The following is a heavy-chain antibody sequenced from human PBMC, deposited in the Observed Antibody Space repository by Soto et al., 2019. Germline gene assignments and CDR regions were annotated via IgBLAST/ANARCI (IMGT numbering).Heavy chain of an antibody. J-gene: IGHJ5*02. CDR3: ARAISVYVT. CDR1: GITSTTYA. CDR2: INTGNGNT. Sequence: QAQLVQSGAEVKKPGASVKVSCKASGITSTTYAIHWVRQAPGQGLEWMGWINTGNGNTRYSQRFLGRVSLTTDTSACTASMDLSSLTSEDTAVYYCARAISVYVTWGQGTLITVSS. D-gene: IGHD5-12*01. V-gene: IGHV1-3*04.